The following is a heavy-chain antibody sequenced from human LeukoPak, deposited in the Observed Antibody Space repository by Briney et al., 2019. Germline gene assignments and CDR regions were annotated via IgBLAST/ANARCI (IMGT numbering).Heavy chain of an antibody. CDR2: IIPIFGTA. J-gene: IGHJ4*02. CDR1: GGTFSSYA. Sequence: ASVKVSCKASGGTFSSYAISWVRQAPGQGLEWMGGIIPIFGTANYAQKFQGRVTITTDESTSTVYMELSSLRSEDTAVYYCARELFSAGATWGQGTLVTVSS. V-gene: IGHV1-69*05. D-gene: IGHD1-26*01. CDR3: ARELFSAGAT.